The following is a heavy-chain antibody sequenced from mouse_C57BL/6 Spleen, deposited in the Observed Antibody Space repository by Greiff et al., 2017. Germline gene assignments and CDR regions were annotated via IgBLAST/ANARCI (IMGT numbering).Heavy chain of an antibody. CDR3: ARDAGTAWFAY. CDR1: GFTFSSYA. J-gene: IGHJ3*01. D-gene: IGHD4-1*01. CDR2: ISDGGSYT. V-gene: IGHV5-4*01. Sequence: EVMLVESGGGLVKPGGSLKLSCAASGFTFSSYAMSWVRQTPEKRLEWVATISDGGSYTYYPDNVKGRFTISRDNAKNNLYLQMSHLKSEDTAMYYFARDAGTAWFAYWGQVTLVTVSA.